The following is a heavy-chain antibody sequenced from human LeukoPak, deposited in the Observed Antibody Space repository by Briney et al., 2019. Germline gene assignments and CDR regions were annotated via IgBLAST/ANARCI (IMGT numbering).Heavy chain of an antibody. J-gene: IGHJ4*02. V-gene: IGHV3-23*01. Sequence: PGGSLRLSCAASGFTFSSYAMSWVRQAPGKGLEWVSAISGSGGSTYYADSVKGRFTISRDNSKNTLYLQMNSLRAEDTAVYYCAKVHSSGWYGEDYFDYWGQGTLVTVSS. CDR3: AKVHSSGWYGEDYFDY. D-gene: IGHD6-19*01. CDR2: ISGSGGST. CDR1: GFTFSSYA.